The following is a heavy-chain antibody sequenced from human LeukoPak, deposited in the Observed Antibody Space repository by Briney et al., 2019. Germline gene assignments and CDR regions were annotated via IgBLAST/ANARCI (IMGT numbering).Heavy chain of an antibody. Sequence: PGGSLRLSCAASGFTFSSYAMSWVRQAPGKGLKWVSTINDNGDGTYYADSVKGRFTISRDNSYNTVSLQMNSLRDEDTGVYYCASFPDLAYCGGDCSNDAFDIWGQGTMVTVSS. V-gene: IGHV3-23*01. CDR3: ASFPDLAYCGGDCSNDAFDI. J-gene: IGHJ3*02. CDR1: GFTFSSYA. D-gene: IGHD2-21*02. CDR2: INDNGDGT.